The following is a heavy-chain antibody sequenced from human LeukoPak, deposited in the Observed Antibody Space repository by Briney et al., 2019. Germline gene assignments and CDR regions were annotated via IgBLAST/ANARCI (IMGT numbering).Heavy chain of an antibody. D-gene: IGHD5-18*01. Sequence: PGGSLRLSCAASGFTFSSYSMNWVRQAPGQGLEWVSSISATSNYIYYADSVKGRFTISRDNAKNSLYLQMNSLTAEDTAVYYCARDTSGYTFDDWGQGTLVTVS. CDR3: ARDTSGYTFDD. J-gene: IGHJ4*02. V-gene: IGHV3-21*01. CDR1: GFTFSSYS. CDR2: ISATSNYI.